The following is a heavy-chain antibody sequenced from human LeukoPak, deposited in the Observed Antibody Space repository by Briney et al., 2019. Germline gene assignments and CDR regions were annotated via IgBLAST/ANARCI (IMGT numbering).Heavy chain of an antibody. D-gene: IGHD4-23*01. Sequence: GGSLRLSCAASGFTFSSYAMSWVRQAPGKGLEWVSGISGSGDSTYYADSAKGRFTISRDNSKNTLYLQMNSLRAEDTALYYCAKEYYGGNSDAFDIWGQGTMVTVSS. CDR3: AKEYYGGNSDAFDI. CDR1: GFTFSSYA. CDR2: ISGSGDST. J-gene: IGHJ3*02. V-gene: IGHV3-23*01.